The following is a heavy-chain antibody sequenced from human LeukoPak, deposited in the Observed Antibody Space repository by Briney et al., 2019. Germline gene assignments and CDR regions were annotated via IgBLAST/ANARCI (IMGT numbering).Heavy chain of an antibody. CDR2: IKQDGSEK. V-gene: IGHV3-7*03. J-gene: IGHJ4*02. CDR3: AGGLY. CDR1: EFTFSSYW. D-gene: IGHD6-19*01. Sequence: GGSLRLSCAASEFTFSSYWMNWVRQAPGKGLEWVANIKQDGSEKYYVDSVKGRFTISRDNAKNSLYLQMNSLRAEDTAVYYCAGGLYWGQGTLVTVSS.